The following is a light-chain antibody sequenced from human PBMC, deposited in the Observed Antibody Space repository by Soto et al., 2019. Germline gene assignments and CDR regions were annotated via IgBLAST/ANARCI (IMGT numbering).Light chain of an antibody. CDR2: EGS. V-gene: IGLV2-23*01. CDR3: CSYAGSSLYV. J-gene: IGLJ1*01. Sequence: QSLLTHPASVSGSPGHSITISCTGTSSDVGSYNLVSWYQQHPGKAPKLMIYEGSKRPSGVSNRFSGSKSGNTASLTISGLQAEEEADHYCCSYAGSSLYVFGTGTKVTVL. CDR1: SSDVGSYNL.